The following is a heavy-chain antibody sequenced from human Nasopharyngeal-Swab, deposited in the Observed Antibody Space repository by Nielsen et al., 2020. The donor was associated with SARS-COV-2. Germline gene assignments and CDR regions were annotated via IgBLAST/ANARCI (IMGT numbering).Heavy chain of an antibody. J-gene: IGHJ3*02. CDR1: GGSISSYY. D-gene: IGHD1-26*01. Sequence: SETLSLTCTVSGGSISSYYWSWIRQPPGKGLEWIGYIYYSGSTNYNPSLKSRATISVDTSKNQFSLKLSSVTAADTAVYYCARLRGWVRAFDIWGQGTMVTVSS. CDR2: IYYSGST. CDR3: ARLRGWVRAFDI. V-gene: IGHV4-59*08.